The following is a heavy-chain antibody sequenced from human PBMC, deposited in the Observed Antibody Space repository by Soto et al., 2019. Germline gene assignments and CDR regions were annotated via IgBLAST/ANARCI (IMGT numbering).Heavy chain of an antibody. J-gene: IGHJ6*02. V-gene: IGHV1-2*04. CDR1: GYTFTGYY. D-gene: IGHD6-19*01. Sequence: ASVKVSCKASGYTFTGYYMHWVRQAPGQGLEWMGWINPNSGGTNYAQKFQGWVTMTRDTSISTAYMELSRLRSDDTAVYYCARGREVAALKAGMDVWGQGTTVPVSS. CDR2: INPNSGGT. CDR3: ARGREVAALKAGMDV.